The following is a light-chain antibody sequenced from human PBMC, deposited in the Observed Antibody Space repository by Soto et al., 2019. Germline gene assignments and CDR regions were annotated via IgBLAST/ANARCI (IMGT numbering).Light chain of an antibody. V-gene: IGLV2-14*01. J-gene: IGLJ1*01. CDR1: SSDVGSYDH. CDR2: EVS. CDR3: ISYTGSSTSYV. Sequence: QSVLTQPASVSGSPGQSITISCSGTSSDVGSYDHVAWYQQFPGKTPKLMIYEVSNRPSGVSSRFSGSKSGNTASLTISGLRAEDEADYYCISYTGSSTSYVFGRGTKVTVL.